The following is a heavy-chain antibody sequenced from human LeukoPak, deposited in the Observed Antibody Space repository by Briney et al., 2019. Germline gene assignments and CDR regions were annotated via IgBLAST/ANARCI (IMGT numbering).Heavy chain of an antibody. V-gene: IGHV3-21*01. D-gene: IGHD3-3*01. CDR2: IRSSSSYI. CDR3: AREGRFLEWLLSDYYYYMDV. CDR1: GFTFSSYS. Sequence: GGSLRLSCAASGFTFSSYSMNWVRQAPGKGLEWVSAIRSSSSYIYYADSVKGRFTISRDNAKNSLYLQMTSLRAEDTDVYYCAREGRFLEWLLSDYYYYMDVWGKGTTVTVSS. J-gene: IGHJ6*03.